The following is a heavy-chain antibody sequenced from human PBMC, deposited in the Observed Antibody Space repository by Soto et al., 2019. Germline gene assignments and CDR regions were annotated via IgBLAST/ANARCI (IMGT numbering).Heavy chain of an antibody. CDR3: ARDLARGSDDSRGSAPFGENWFDP. D-gene: IGHD3-22*01. J-gene: IGHJ5*02. CDR2: ISAYNGNT. Sequence: QVQLVQSGAEVKKPGASVKVSCKASGYTFTSYGISWVRQAPGQGLEWMGWISAYNGNTNYAQKLQGRVTMTTDTSTSTAYMELRSLRSDDTAVYYCARDLARGSDDSRGSAPFGENWFDPWGQGTLVTVSS. CDR1: GYTFTSYG. V-gene: IGHV1-18*01.